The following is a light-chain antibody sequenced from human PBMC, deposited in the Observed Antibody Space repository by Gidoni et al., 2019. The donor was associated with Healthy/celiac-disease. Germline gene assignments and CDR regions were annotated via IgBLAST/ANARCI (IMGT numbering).Light chain of an antibody. J-gene: IGLJ3*02. V-gene: IGLV3-25*03. CDR3: QSADSSGTWV. CDR1: ALPKQY. Sequence: SELTQPPPVSVSPGQTARITCSGDALPKQYAYWYQQKPGQAPVLVIYKDSERPSGIPERFSGSSSGTTVTLTISGVQAEDEADYYCQSADSSGTWVFGGGTKLTVL. CDR2: KDS.